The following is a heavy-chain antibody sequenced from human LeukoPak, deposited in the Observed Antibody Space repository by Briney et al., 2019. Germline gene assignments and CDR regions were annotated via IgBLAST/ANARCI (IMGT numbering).Heavy chain of an antibody. V-gene: IGHV4-31*03. CDR1: GGSISSGGYY. J-gene: IGHJ5*02. Sequence: SQTLSLTCTVSGGSISSGGYYWSWNRQHPGKGLEWIGYIYYSGSTYYNPSLKSRVTISVDTSKNQFSLKLSSVTAADTAVYYCARSDYYGSGSLNWFDPWGQGTLVTVSS. CDR3: ARSDYYGSGSLNWFDP. D-gene: IGHD3-10*01. CDR2: IYYSGST.